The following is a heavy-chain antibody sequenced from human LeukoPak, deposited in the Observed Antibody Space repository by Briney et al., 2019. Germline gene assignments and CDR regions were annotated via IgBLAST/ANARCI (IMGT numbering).Heavy chain of an antibody. D-gene: IGHD6-19*01. V-gene: IGHV1-69*13. CDR2: IIPIFDTA. CDR3: ARWPTGGIEVADTHFDY. CDR1: GGTFGSYA. J-gene: IGHJ4*02. Sequence: GASVKVSCKASGGTFGSYAINWVRQAPGQGLEWMGGIIPIFDTANYAQRFQGRVTLTADESTSTAYMELSSLRSEDTAMYYCARWPTGGIEVADTHFDYWGQGTLVTVSS.